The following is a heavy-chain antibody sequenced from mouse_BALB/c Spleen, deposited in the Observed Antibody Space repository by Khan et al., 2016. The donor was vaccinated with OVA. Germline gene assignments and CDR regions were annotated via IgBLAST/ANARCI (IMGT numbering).Heavy chain of an antibody. J-gene: IGHJ4*01. CDR2: IDPANGNT. V-gene: IGHV14-3*02. D-gene: IGHD2-1*01. Sequence: VQLKQSGAELVKPGASVKLSCTASGFNIKDTYMHWVKQRPEQGLEWIGRIDPANGNTKYDPKFQGKATITADTSSTPAYLQLSSLTSEDTAVYYCARRGNYYYAMDYWGQGTSVTVSS. CDR1: GFNIKDTY. CDR3: ARRGNYYYAMDY.